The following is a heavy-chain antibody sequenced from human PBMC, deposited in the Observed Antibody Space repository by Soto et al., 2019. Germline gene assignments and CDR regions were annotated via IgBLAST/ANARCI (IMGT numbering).Heavy chain of an antibody. J-gene: IGHJ3*02. D-gene: IGHD3-10*01. CDR3: ARGNRGEFDI. V-gene: IGHV3-74*02. Sequence: EVQLVESGGGLVQPGESLRLSCVASGFTFSYYWMHWVRQGPGKGLVWVSRINSDGSSTTYADSVKGRFTISRDNDKNKMYLQMNSLRAEDTAVYYCARGNRGEFDIWGQGTVVTVSS. CDR2: INSDGSST. CDR1: GFTFSYYW.